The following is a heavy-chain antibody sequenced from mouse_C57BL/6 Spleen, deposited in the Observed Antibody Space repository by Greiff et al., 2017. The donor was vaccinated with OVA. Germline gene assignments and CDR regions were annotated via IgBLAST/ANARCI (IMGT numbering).Heavy chain of an antibody. V-gene: IGHV1-15*01. CDR3: TRRGDYDYFWYFDV. CDR2: IDPETGGT. CDR1: GYTFTDYE. D-gene: IGHD2-4*01. J-gene: IGHJ1*03. Sequence: VKLMESGAELVRPGASVTLSCKASGYTFTDYEMHWVKQTPVHGLEWIGAIDPETGGTAYNQKFKGKAILTADKSSSTAYMELRSLTSEDSAVYYCTRRGDYDYFWYFDVWGTGTTVTVSS.